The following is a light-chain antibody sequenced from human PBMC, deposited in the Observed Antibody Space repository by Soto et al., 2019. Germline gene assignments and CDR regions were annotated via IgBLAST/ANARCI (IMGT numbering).Light chain of an antibody. V-gene: IGLV2-8*01. Sequence: QSALTQPPSASGSPGQTVTISCTGTSSDVGGYDYVSWYQQHPGEAPKLIIYEVTKRPSGVPDRFSGSKSGNTASLTVSGLQAEDEADYYCCSYADSNNVFGTGTKVTVL. CDR1: SSDVGGYDY. J-gene: IGLJ1*01. CDR3: CSYADSNNV. CDR2: EVT.